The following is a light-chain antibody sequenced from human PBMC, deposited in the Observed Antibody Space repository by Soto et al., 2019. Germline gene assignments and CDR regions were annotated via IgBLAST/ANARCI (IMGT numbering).Light chain of an antibody. J-gene: IGKJ1*01. CDR1: QSVSSN. V-gene: IGKV3-20*01. CDR3: QHSGNSHGT. Sequence: ETVMTQSPATLSVSPGERATLSCRASQSVSSNLAWYQQKLGQAPRVVIYGAYSRATGIQDRFSGSGSGTDFTLTIRRLEPEDVAVYYCQHSGNSHGTFGQGTKVDIK. CDR2: GAY.